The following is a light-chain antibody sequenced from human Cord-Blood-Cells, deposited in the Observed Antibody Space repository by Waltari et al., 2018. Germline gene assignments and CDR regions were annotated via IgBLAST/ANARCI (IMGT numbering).Light chain of an antibody. J-gene: IGLJ3*02. CDR1: SSDVGGYNY. V-gene: IGLV2-14*01. CDR2: EVS. CDR3: SSYTSSSTRV. Sequence: QSALTQPASVSGSPGQSSTISCTGTSSDVGGYNYVSWYQQHPGKAPKLMIYEVSNRPSGVANRFPGSKSGKTASLHISGLQAEDEADYYCSSYTSSSTRVFGGGTKLTVL.